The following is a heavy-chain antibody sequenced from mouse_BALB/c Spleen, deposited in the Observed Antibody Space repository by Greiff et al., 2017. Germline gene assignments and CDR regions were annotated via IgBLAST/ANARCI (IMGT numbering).Heavy chain of an antibody. CDR3: ARDVGLITTGFAY. V-gene: IGHV5-6-3*01. Sequence: EVQGVESGGGLVQPGGSLKLSCAASGFTFSSYGMSWVRQTPDKRLELVATINSNGGSTYYPDSVKGRFTISRDNAKNTLYLQMSSLKSEDTAMYYCARDVGLITTGFAYWGQGTLVTVSA. CDR1: GFTFSSYG. CDR2: INSNGGST. J-gene: IGHJ3*01. D-gene: IGHD2-4*01.